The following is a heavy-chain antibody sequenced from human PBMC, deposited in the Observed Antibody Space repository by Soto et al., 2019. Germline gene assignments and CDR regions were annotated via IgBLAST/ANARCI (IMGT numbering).Heavy chain of an antibody. CDR1: GFTFSTYA. D-gene: IGHD4-17*01. CDR2: IRGSGGST. V-gene: IGHV3-23*01. CDR3: AKGHYGDYVN. J-gene: IGHJ4*02. Sequence: EVQLLESGGGLVQPGGSLRLSCAASGFTFSTYAMSWVRRAPGKGLEWVSAIRGSGGSTYYADSVKGRFTISRDKSKNTLYLQMNRLRADDTAVYYCAKGHYGDYVNWGQGTLATVSS.